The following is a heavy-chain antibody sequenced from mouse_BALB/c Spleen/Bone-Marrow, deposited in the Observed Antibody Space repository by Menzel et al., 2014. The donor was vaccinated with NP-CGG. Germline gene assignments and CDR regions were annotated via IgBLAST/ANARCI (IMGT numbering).Heavy chain of an antibody. CDR2: IWSGGST. V-gene: IGHV2-2*02. CDR1: GVSLTSYA. D-gene: IGHD1-1*01. CDR3: ARNVYYYGSSPMDY. Sequence: QVQLQQPGPGLVQPSQSLSITCTVSGVSLTSYAVHWVRQSPGKGLEWLGVIWSGGSTDYNAAFISRLSISKDNSKSQVSFKMNSLQANDTAIYYCARNVYYYGSSPMDYWGQGTSVTVSS. J-gene: IGHJ4*01.